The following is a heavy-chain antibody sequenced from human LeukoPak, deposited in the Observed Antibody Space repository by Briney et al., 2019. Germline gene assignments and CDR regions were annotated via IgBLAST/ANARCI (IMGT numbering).Heavy chain of an antibody. CDR1: GGSISSYY. J-gene: IGHJ3*02. CDR3: AREPDYDITGLGAFDI. V-gene: IGHV4-4*07. Sequence: PSETLSLTCTVSGGSISSYYWSWIRQPPGKGLEWIGRIYTSGSTNYNPSLKSRVTMSVDTSRNQFSLKLSSVTAADTAVYYCAREPDYDITGLGAFDIWGQGTMVTVSS. D-gene: IGHD3-9*01. CDR2: IYTSGST.